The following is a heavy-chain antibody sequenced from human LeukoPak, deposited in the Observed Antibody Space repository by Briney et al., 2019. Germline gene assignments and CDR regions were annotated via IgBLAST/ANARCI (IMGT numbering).Heavy chain of an antibody. V-gene: IGHV4-59*12. Sequence: PSETLSLTCTVSGGSISSYYWSWIRQPPGKGLEWIGYIYYSGSTNYNPSLKSRVTVSVDTSKNQFSLKLSSVTAADTAVYYCARGREVGALDAFDIWGQGTMVTVSS. J-gene: IGHJ3*02. D-gene: IGHD1-26*01. CDR2: IYYSGST. CDR3: ARGREVGALDAFDI. CDR1: GGSISSYY.